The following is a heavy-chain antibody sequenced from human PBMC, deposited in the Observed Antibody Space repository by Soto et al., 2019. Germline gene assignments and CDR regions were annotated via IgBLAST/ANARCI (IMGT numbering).Heavy chain of an antibody. CDR1: GFSFRTYA. Sequence: GGSLRLSCAASGFSFRTYAMSWGRQAPGKGLDWVSAMSGTSVNTYYADSVKGRFTISRDNSKNTLFLQMSGLRAEDTAVSYCANLDSYGSFDFWGQGALVTVSS. V-gene: IGHV3-23*01. J-gene: IGHJ4*02. D-gene: IGHD5-18*01. CDR2: MSGTSVNT. CDR3: ANLDSYGSFDF.